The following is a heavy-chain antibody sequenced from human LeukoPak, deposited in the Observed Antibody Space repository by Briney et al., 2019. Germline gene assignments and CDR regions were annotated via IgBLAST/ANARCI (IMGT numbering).Heavy chain of an antibody. V-gene: IGHV4-59*12. D-gene: IGHD3-22*01. J-gene: IGHJ4*02. CDR2: IYYTGST. CDR3: ASAPRYYYDSSGYYEPLVDY. Sequence: SETLSLTCTVSGGSITNYHWSWIRQPPGKGLEWIGYIYYTGSTYYNPSLKSRVTISVDTSKNQFSLKLSSVTAADTAVYYCASAPRYYYDSSGYYEPLVDYWGQGTLVTVSS. CDR1: GGSITNYH.